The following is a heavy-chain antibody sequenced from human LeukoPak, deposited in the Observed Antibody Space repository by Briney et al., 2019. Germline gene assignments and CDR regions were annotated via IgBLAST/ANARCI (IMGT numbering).Heavy chain of an antibody. Sequence: SETLSLTCAVYGGSFSGYYWSWIRQPPGRGLEWIGEINHNGSTNYNPSLKGRVTISVDTSKNQFSLKLSSVTAADTAVYYCARSSWSSGLHFDYWGQGTLVTVSS. J-gene: IGHJ4*02. CDR2: INHNGST. D-gene: IGHD6-19*01. V-gene: IGHV4-34*01. CDR3: ARSSWSSGLHFDY. CDR1: GGSFSGYY.